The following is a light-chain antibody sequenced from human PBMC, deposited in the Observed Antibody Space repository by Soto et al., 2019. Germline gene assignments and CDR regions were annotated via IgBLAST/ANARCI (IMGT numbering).Light chain of an antibody. Sequence: DIQMTQSPSSLSASVGDRVTITCRASQRFSSYLNWYQQKPGKAPKLLIYAASSLQSGVPSRFSGSGSGTDFTLTISSLHPEDFATYYCQQSYSTPWTFGQGTKVEI. J-gene: IGKJ1*01. CDR3: QQSYSTPWT. CDR1: QRFSSY. CDR2: AAS. V-gene: IGKV1-39*01.